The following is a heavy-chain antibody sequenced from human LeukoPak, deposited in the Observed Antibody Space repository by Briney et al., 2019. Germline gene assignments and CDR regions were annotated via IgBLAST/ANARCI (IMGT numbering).Heavy chain of an antibody. D-gene: IGHD5-24*01. J-gene: IGHJ6*02. CDR2: IIQDGTGK. Sequence: GGSLRLSCAASGFTFSSYSMTWVRQAPGKGLEWVANIIQDGTGKYYVDSVKGRFTISRDNAKNSLYLQMNSLRAEDTAVYYCARLQRYVSDYYYGMDVWGQGTTVTVSS. V-gene: IGHV3-7*05. CDR3: ARLQRYVSDYYYGMDV. CDR1: GFTFSSYS.